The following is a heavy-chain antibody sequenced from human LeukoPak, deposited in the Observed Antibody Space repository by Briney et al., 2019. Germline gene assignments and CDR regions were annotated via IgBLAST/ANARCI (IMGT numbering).Heavy chain of an antibody. D-gene: IGHD2-2*01. J-gene: IGHJ6*02. CDR1: GGTFSSYA. CDR2: IIPIFGIA. CDR3: AIRDIVVVPAAPGYYYGMDV. V-gene: IGHV1-69*04. Sequence: ASVKVSCKASGGTFSSYAISWVRQAPGQELEWMGRIIPIFGIANYAQKFQGRVTITADKSTSTAYMELSSLRSEDTAVYYCAIRDIVVVPAAPGYYYGMDVWGQGTTVTVSS.